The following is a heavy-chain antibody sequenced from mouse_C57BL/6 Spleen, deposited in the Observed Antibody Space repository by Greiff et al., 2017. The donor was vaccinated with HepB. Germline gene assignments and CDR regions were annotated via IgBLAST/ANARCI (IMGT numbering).Heavy chain of an antibody. Sequence: EVQLQQSGGGLVKPGGSLKLSCAASGFTFSSYAMSWVRQTPEKRLEWVATISDGGSYTYYPDNVKGRFTISRDNAKNNLYLQMSHLKSEDTAMYYCARAHRTVYAMDYWGQGTSVTVSS. CDR3: ARAHRTVYAMDY. D-gene: IGHD1-1*01. V-gene: IGHV5-4*01. CDR2: ISDGGSYT. J-gene: IGHJ4*01. CDR1: GFTFSSYA.